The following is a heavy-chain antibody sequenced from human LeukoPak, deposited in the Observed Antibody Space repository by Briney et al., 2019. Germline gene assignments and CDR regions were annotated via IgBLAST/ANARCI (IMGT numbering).Heavy chain of an antibody. CDR1: GGSFSGYY. CDR3: ARGSMEYYYGSGSYKDWFDP. V-gene: IGHV4-34*01. D-gene: IGHD3-10*01. Sequence: TSETLSLTCAVYGGSFSGYYWSWIRQPPGKGLEWIGSIYYSGGTYSNPSLKSRVTISVDTSKNQFSLKLSSVTAADTAVYYCARGSMEYYYGSGSYKDWFDPWGQGTLVTVSS. J-gene: IGHJ5*02. CDR2: IYYSGGT.